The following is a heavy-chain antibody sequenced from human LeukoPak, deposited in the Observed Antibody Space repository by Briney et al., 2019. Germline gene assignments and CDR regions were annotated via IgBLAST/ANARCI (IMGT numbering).Heavy chain of an antibody. D-gene: IGHD5-24*01. V-gene: IGHV3-23*01. CDR1: GFTFSSYA. J-gene: IGHJ4*02. CDR2: ISGSGGST. Sequence: GGSLRLSCAASGFTFSSYAMSWVRQAPGKGLEWVSAISGSGGSTYYADSVKGRFTISRDNSKNTLYLQMNSLRAEDKAVYYCAKVNRDGYNFNFDYWGKGTLVTVSS. CDR3: AKVNRDGYNFNFDY.